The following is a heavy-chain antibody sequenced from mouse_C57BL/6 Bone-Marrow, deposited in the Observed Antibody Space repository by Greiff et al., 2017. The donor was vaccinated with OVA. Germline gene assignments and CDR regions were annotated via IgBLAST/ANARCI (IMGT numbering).Heavy chain of an antibody. CDR1: GFTFSDYY. CDR2: ISNGGGST. CDR3: ARPHLRYYAMDY. V-gene: IGHV5-12*01. Sequence: EVQLVESGGGLVQPGGSLKLSCAASGFTFSDYYMYWVRQTPEKRLEWVAYISNGGGSTYYPDTVKGRFTISRDNAKNTLYLQRSRLKSEDTAMYYCARPHLRYYAMDYWGQGTSVTVSS. J-gene: IGHJ4*01.